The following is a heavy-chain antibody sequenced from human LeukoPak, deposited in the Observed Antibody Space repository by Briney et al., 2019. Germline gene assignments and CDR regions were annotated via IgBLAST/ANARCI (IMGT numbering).Heavy chain of an antibody. Sequence: GGALRLSCAASGVTFCSYAMHWVREAPGEGLEWVAVISYDVSNKYQANSRKGRFTISKDNSKNTLYLEMKSQRADDTAVYYCAKVELSASGGELVSWGQGTLVIVSS. CDR2: ISYDVSNK. V-gene: IGHV3-30-3*01. CDR1: GVTFCSYA. CDR3: AKVELSASGGELVS. J-gene: IGHJ1*01. D-gene: IGHD3-16*02.